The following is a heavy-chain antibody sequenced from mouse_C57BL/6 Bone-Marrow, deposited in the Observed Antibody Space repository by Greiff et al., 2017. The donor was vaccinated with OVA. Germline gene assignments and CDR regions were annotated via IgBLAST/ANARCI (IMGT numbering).Heavy chain of an antibody. Sequence: QVQLQQPGAELVKPGASVKMSCKASGYTFTSYWITWVKQRPGQGLEWIGDIYPGSGSTNYNEKFKSKATLTVDTSSSTAYMQLSSLTSEDSAVYYGARRGKSVEAPRWYFDVWGTGTTVTVSS. D-gene: IGHD1-3*01. J-gene: IGHJ1*03. CDR2: IYPGSGST. CDR3: ARRGKSVEAPRWYFDV. CDR1: GYTFTSYW. V-gene: IGHV1-55*01.